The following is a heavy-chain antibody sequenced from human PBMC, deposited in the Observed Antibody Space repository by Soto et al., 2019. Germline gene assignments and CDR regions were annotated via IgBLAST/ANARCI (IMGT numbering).Heavy chain of an antibody. J-gene: IGHJ4*02. Sequence: QVQLVESGGGVVRPGGSLRLSCEGSGFPFRSYGIHWVRQAPGKGLEWLAIIWNDGSNEYYADSVKGRFTISRDNSKNTVYLQVTNLRAEDTAVYFCARDQTDSGGYFDYWGQGTLVTVSS. CDR2: IWNDGSNE. V-gene: IGHV3-33*01. CDR3: ARDQTDSGGYFDY. CDR1: GFPFRSYG. D-gene: IGHD2-15*01.